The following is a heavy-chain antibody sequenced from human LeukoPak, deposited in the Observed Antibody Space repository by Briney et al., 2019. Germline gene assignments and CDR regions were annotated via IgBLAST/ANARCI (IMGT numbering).Heavy chain of an antibody. D-gene: IGHD2-15*01. CDR3: ARGGDCSGGSCYEH. CDR2: IYTSGST. J-gene: IGHJ1*01. Sequence: PSETLSLTCTVSGGSISSYYWSWIRQPAGKGLEWIGRIYTSGSTNYNPSLKSRVTMSVDTSKNQFSLKLSSVTAADTAVYYCARGGDCSGGSCYEHWGQGTLVTVSS. V-gene: IGHV4-4*07. CDR1: GGSISSYY.